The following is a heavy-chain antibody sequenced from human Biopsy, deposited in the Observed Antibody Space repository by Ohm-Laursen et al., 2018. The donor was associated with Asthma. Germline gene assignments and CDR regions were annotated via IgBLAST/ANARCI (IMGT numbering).Heavy chain of an antibody. CDR2: ITISRSNI. CDR3: ERPVAALGGDCFDP. V-gene: IGHV3-21*01. CDR1: GIDFGSHA. Sequence: SLRLSCAASGIDFGSHAMHWVRQAPGKGLEWVSSITISRSNIYYEDSVKGRFTISRDNAKNSLYLQMNSLRAEDTAVYYCERPVAALGGDCFDPWGQGTLVTVSS. J-gene: IGHJ5*02. D-gene: IGHD1-26*01.